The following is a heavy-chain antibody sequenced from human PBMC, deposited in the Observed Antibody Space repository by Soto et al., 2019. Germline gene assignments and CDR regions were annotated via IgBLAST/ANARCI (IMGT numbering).Heavy chain of an antibody. V-gene: IGHV3-7*04. CDR2: IKRDGTVT. D-gene: IGHD2-21*01. CDR3: ARDLALTGEFFDDAFDG. J-gene: IGHJ3*01. CDR1: GFTFSAFW. Sequence: EVQLVESGGGLVQPGESLRLSCAASGFTFSAFWMTWLRQAPGKGLEWVANIKRDGTVTHYGDSVEGRSTLSRDNAQNSLFLQLNSLRPEDTAMYYCARDLALTGEFFDDAFDGWGQGTFVTVSS.